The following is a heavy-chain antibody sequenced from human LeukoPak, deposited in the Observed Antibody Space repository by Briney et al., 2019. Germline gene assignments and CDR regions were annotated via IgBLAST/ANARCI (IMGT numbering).Heavy chain of an antibody. J-gene: IGHJ4*02. CDR3: ARGPSPDY. Sequence: PSETLSLTCAVYGGSFSGYYWSWIRQPPGKGLEWIGEINHSGGTNYNPSLKSRVTISVDTSKNQFSLKLSSVTAADTAVYYCARGPSPDYWGQGTLVTVSS. CDR1: GGSFSGYY. V-gene: IGHV4-34*01. CDR2: INHSGGT.